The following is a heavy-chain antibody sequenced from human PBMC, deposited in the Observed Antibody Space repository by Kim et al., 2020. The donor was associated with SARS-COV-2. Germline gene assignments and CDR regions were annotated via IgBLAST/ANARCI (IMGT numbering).Heavy chain of an antibody. Sequence: GGSLRLSCAASGFTFSSYWMSWVRQAPGKGLEWVANIKQDGSEKYCVDSVKGRFTISRDNAKNSLYLQMNSLRAEDTAVYYCARVGVDYYYGSGSYYNGYYYAYGMDVWGQGTTVTGSS. CDR1: GFTFSSYW. CDR3: ARVGVDYYYGSGSYYNGYYYAYGMDV. V-gene: IGHV3-7*01. J-gene: IGHJ6*02. D-gene: IGHD3-10*01. CDR2: IKQDGSEK.